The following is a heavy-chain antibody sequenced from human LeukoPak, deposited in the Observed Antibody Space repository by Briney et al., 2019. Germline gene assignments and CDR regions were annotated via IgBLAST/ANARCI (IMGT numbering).Heavy chain of an antibody. CDR3: ARYDSRGSASTRFDY. V-gene: IGHV4-38-2*01. D-gene: IGHD3-16*01. CDR2: IYGTGST. Sequence: SETLSLTCAVSGYSLGKNYYWGWIRQPPGKGLEWIGRIYGTGSTSYNPSLTNRVTMSVDTSKNHFSLKLTSVTAADTAVYCCARYDSRGSASTRFDYWGQGILVTISP. J-gene: IGHJ4*02. CDR1: GYSLGKNYY.